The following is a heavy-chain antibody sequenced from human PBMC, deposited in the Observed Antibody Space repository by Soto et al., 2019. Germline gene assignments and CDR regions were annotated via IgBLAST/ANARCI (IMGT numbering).Heavy chain of an antibody. V-gene: IGHV4-4*02. D-gene: IGHD1-20*01. CDR1: GGSISSSNW. CDR3: ARDRYNWNPDAFDI. CDR2: IYHSEIT. Sequence: SETLSLTCAVSGGSISSSNWWSWVRQPPGKGLEWIGEIYHSEITNYNPSLKSRVTMSVDKSKNQFSLKLSSVTAADTAVYYCARDRYNWNPDAFDIWGQGTMVTVSS. J-gene: IGHJ3*02.